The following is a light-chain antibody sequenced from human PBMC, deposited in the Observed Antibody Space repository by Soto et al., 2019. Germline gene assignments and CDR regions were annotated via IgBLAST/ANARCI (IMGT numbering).Light chain of an antibody. CDR1: SSDVGSYNY. J-gene: IGLJ1*01. CDR2: QVT. Sequence: QSVLTQPASVSGSPGQSITISCTGTSSDVGSYNYVSWYQQHPGKAPKLMIYQVTNRPSGVSNRFSGSKSGNTASLTISGLQAEDAADYYCSSYTGSTNYVFGTGTKVTVL. CDR3: SSYTGSTNYV. V-gene: IGLV2-14*01.